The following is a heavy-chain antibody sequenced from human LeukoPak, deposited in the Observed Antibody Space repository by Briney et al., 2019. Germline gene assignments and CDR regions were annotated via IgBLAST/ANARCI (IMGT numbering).Heavy chain of an antibody. CDR3: AKGIRVVGATKAWFDP. CDR1: GFTFSSYA. V-gene: IGHV3-23*01. D-gene: IGHD1-26*01. Sequence: GGSLRLSCAASGFTFSSYAMSWVRQAPGKGLEWVSAISGSGGSTYYADSVKGRFTISRDNSKNTLYLQMNSLRAEDTAVYYCAKGIRVVGATKAWFDPWGQGTLVTVSS. J-gene: IGHJ5*02. CDR2: ISGSGGST.